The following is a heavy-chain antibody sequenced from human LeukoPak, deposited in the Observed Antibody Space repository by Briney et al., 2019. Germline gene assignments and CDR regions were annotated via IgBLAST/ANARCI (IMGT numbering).Heavy chain of an antibody. CDR1: GFTFSRYG. J-gene: IGHJ4*02. Sequence: PGRSLRLSCAASGFTFSRYGMHWVRQAPGKGLEWVSLISYDGGNKYYADSVKGRFTISRDNSKNTLYLQMNSLRPEDTAVYYCAKLGKRKNLYRDPDLDYWGQGTLVTVSS. V-gene: IGHV3-30*18. CDR3: AKLGKRKNLYRDPDLDY. CDR2: ISYDGGNK. D-gene: IGHD4-17*01.